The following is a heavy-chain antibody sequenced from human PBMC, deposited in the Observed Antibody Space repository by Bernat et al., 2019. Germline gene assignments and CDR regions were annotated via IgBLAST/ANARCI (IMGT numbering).Heavy chain of an antibody. D-gene: IGHD2-2*01. J-gene: IGHJ6*03. Sequence: QVQLVESGGGVVQPGRSLRLSCAASGFTFSSYAMHWVRQAPGKGLEWVAVISYDGSNKYYADSVKGRFTISRDNSKNTLYLQMNSLRAEDTAVYYCARVWNGPQVVVPADEPTPFYYMDVWGKGTTVIVSS. V-gene: IGHV3-30-3*01. CDR3: ARVWNGPQVVVPADEPTPFYYMDV. CDR2: ISYDGSNK. CDR1: GFTFSSYA.